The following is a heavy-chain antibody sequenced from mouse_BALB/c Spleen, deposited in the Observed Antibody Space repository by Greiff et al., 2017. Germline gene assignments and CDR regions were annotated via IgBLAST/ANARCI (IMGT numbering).Heavy chain of an antibody. CDR3: ARGFITTVEDY. J-gene: IGHJ4*01. CDR2: INPSSGYT. V-gene: IGHV1-4*01. D-gene: IGHD1-1*01. CDR1: GYTFTSYT. Sequence: VQRVESGAELARPGASVKMSCKASGYTFTSYTMHWVKQRPGQGLGWIGYINPSSGYTNYNQKFKDKATLTADKSSSTAYMQLSSLTSEDSAVYYCARGFITTVEDYWGQGTSVTVSS.